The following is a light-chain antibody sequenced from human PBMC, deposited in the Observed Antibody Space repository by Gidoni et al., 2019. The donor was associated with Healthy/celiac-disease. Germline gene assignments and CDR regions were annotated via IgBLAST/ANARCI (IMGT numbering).Light chain of an antibody. CDR2: GAS. Sequence: EIVMTQSPATLSVSPGERATLSCRASQSVSSNLAWYQQKPGQAPRLLIYGASTRATGIPARFSGSGSGPEFTLTISSLQSEDFAVYYCQLGRTFGQXTKVEIK. J-gene: IGKJ1*01. V-gene: IGKV3-15*01. CDR3: QLGRT. CDR1: QSVSSN.